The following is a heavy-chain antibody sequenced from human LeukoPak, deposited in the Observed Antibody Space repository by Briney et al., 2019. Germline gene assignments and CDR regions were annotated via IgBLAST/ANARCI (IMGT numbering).Heavy chain of an antibody. Sequence: GGSLRLSCAASGFTFSSYWMNWVRQAPGKGLEWVANIKQDGTEKYFVDAVKGRFTISRDNAKNTLYLQMNSLRAEDTAVYYCARGCSSGWRISTRPLHYWGQGTLVTVSS. CDR2: IKQDGTEK. CDR3: ARGCSSGWRISTRPLHY. D-gene: IGHD6-19*01. V-gene: IGHV3-7*01. J-gene: IGHJ4*02. CDR1: GFTFSSYW.